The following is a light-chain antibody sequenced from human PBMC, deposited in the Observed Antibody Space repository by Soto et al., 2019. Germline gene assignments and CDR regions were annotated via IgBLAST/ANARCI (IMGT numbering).Light chain of an antibody. V-gene: IGLV2-14*01. CDR2: DVS. CDR3: SSYTSSSTLVV. Sequence: QCALTQPASVSGSPGQSITISCTGTSSDVGCYNYVSWYQQHPGKAPKLMIYDVSNRPSGVSNRFSGSKSGNTASLTISGLQAEDEDDYYCSSYTSSSTLVVFGGGTKLTVL. J-gene: IGLJ2*01. CDR1: SSDVGCYNY.